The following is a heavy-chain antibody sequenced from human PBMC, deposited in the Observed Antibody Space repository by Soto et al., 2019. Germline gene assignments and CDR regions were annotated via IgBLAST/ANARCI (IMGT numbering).Heavy chain of an antibody. CDR1: GFTFSSYS. J-gene: IGHJ4*02. V-gene: IGHV3-48*02. Sequence: EVQLVESGGDLVQPGGSLRLSCAASGFTFSSYSMNWVRQAPGKGLEWVSYISSSSSTIFYADSVKGRFTISRDNAKNSLYLQMNSLTDEDTAVYYCARDPGYSYGPPDYWGQGTLVTVSS. CDR2: ISSSSSTI. CDR3: ARDPGYSYGPPDY. D-gene: IGHD5-18*01.